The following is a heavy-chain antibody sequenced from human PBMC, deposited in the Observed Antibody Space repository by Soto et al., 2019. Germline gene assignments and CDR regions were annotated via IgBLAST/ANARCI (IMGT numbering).Heavy chain of an antibody. CDR1: GGTFGNSA. Sequence: QVQLVQSGAEVKKPGSSVKVSCKASGGTFGNSAINWVRQAPGQGLEWMGGIIPMFTSTNYAQTFQGRVAITADESTSTVYMELRSPGSEDTAVYYCATSDYSSGWYRDRLDPWGQGTPVTVSS. J-gene: IGHJ5*02. D-gene: IGHD6-19*01. CDR3: ATSDYSSGWYRDRLDP. CDR2: IIPMFTST. V-gene: IGHV1-69*12.